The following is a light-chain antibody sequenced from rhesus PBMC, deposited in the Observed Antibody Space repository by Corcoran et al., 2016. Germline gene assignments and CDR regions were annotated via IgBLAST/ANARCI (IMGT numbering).Light chain of an antibody. CDR3: QHYYDNPFT. CDR2: AAS. V-gene: IGKV1S12*01. CDR1: QNIYSN. Sequence: DIQMTQSPSALSASVGDRVTISCRASQNIYSNLAWYQQKPGKAPKLLIYAASSSQSGIPSRFCGNGSGTDFSRTSSSLQPEDSAAYYCQHYYDNPFTFGPGTKLDIK. J-gene: IGKJ3*01.